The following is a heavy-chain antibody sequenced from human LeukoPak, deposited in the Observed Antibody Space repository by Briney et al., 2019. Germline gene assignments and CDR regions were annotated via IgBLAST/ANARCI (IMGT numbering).Heavy chain of an antibody. J-gene: IGHJ4*02. CDR1: GGSMSTYY. Sequence: PSETLSLTCTVPGGSMSTYYWSWIRQPPGKGLEWIGYIYDSLSTDYNPSLKSRVTISVDMSKNQFSLKLTSVTAADTAVYYCARRSWYVDYWGQGTLVTVSS. CDR2: IYDSLST. V-gene: IGHV4-59*01. D-gene: IGHD6-13*01. CDR3: ARRSWYVDY.